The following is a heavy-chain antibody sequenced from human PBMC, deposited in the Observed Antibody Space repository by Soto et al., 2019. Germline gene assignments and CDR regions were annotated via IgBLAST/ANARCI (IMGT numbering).Heavy chain of an antibody. CDR1: GGSISSYY. V-gene: IGHV4-59*12. D-gene: IGHD1-26*01. J-gene: IGHJ4*02. CDR3: ARVYSGSYSDS. CDR2: IYYSGST. Sequence: PSETLFLTCTVSGGSISSYYWSWIRQPPGKGLEWIGYIYYSGSTNYNPSLKTRLTISVDKSKNQFSLKLSSVTAADTAVYYCARVYSGSYSDSWGRGTLVTVSS.